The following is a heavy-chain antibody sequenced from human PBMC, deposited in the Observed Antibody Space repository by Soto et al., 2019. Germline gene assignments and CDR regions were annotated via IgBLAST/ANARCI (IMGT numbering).Heavy chain of an antibody. Sequence: ASVKVSCKASGYTITSYGISWVRQAPGQGLEWMGWISAYNGNTNYAQKFQGRVTITADESTSTAYMELSSLRSEDTAVYYCARRGYYGSGSSYYYGMDVWGQGTTVTVSS. D-gene: IGHD3-10*01. CDR3: ARRGYYGSGSSYYYGMDV. J-gene: IGHJ6*02. CDR2: ISAYNGNT. V-gene: IGHV1-18*01. CDR1: GYTITSYG.